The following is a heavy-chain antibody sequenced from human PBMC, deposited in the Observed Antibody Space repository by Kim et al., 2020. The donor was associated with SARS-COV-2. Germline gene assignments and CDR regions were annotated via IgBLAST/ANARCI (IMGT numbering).Heavy chain of an antibody. J-gene: IGHJ4*02. CDR2: T. D-gene: IGHD4-17*01. CDR3: ARGRDYGDYDY. V-gene: IGHV1-3*01. Sequence: TKYSQKCQGRVTITRDTSASTAYMELSSLRSEDTAVYYCARGRDYGDYDYWGQGTLVTVSS.